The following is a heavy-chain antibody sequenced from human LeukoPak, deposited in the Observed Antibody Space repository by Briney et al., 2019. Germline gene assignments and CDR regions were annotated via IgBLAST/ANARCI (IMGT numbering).Heavy chain of an antibody. CDR1: GFTFSSYA. CDR2: VDGSGGST. Sequence: GGSLRLSCAASGFTFSSYAMTWVRQAPGKGLEWVSAVDGSGGSTYYADSVKGRFTISRDNSKNTLYLQMNSLRAEDTAIYYCAKDTYGASHYYFDYWGQGTLVTVSS. J-gene: IGHJ4*02. D-gene: IGHD4/OR15-4a*01. CDR3: AKDTYGASHYYFDY. V-gene: IGHV3-23*01.